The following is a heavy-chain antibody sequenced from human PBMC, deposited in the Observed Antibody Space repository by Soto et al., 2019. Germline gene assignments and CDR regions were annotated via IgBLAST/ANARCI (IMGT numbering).Heavy chain of an antibody. CDR1: GFTFSNYG. V-gene: IGHV3-33*01. J-gene: IGHJ6*02. Sequence: GGSLRLSCAASGFTFSNYGMHWVRQAPGKGLEWVALIWYDGSNKYYADSVKGRFTISRDNSKNTLSLQMNSLRAEDTAVYYCARDMGLRFNYYGLDVWGQGTTVTSP. CDR3: ARDMGLRFNYYGLDV. D-gene: IGHD5-12*01. CDR2: IWYDGSNK.